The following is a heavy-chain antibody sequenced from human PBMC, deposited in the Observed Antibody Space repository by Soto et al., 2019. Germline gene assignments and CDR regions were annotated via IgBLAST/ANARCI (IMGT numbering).Heavy chain of an antibody. CDR2: MNPNSGNT. V-gene: IGHV1-8*01. D-gene: IGHD3-22*01. CDR1: GYTFTSYD. CDR3: ARGGSYYEYYYYMHV. J-gene: IGHJ6*03. Sequence: QVQLVQSGAEVKKPGASVTVSCKASGYTFTSYDINWVRQATGQGLEWMGWMNPNSGNTGYAQKYQGRVTMTRNTSISTAYMDLSSLRSEDTAVYYCARGGSYYEYYYYMHVWVKGTTVTVSS.